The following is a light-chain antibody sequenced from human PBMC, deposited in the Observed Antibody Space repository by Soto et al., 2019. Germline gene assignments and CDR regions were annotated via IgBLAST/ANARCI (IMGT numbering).Light chain of an antibody. CDR3: QQYGSSPRT. CDR2: DAS. Sequence: EIVLTQSPGTLSLSPGERATLSCRASQSVSSSYLAWYQQRPGQAPRLLIYDASRRATGIPDRFSGSGSGIDFTNTISRLEPEDFAVYYCQQYGSSPRTFGQGTKVEIK. V-gene: IGKV3-20*01. J-gene: IGKJ1*01. CDR1: QSVSSSY.